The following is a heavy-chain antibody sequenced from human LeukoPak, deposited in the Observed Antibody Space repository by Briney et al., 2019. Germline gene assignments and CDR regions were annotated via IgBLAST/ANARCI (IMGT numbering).Heavy chain of an antibody. Sequence: SETLSLTCAVYGGSFSGYYWSWIRQHPGKGLEWIGYIYYSGSTYYNPSLKSRVTISVDTSKNQFSLKLSSVTAADTAVYYCARDKYYHDSSGYYYRYFDYWGQGTLVTVSS. J-gene: IGHJ4*02. CDR2: IYYSGST. D-gene: IGHD3-22*01. CDR3: ARDKYYHDSSGYYYRYFDY. CDR1: GGSFSGYY. V-gene: IGHV4-31*11.